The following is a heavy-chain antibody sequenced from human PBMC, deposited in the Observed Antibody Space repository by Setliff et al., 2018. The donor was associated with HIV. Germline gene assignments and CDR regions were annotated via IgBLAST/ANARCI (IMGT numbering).Heavy chain of an antibody. J-gene: IGHJ1*01. CDR1: GYFISNGYY. V-gene: IGHV4-38-2*01. CDR3: ARALGSGNTNVFNS. CDR2: IYQSGTT. Sequence: SETMSLTCAVSGYFISNGYYWGWIRQPPGRGPEWIASIYQSGTTYYNPSLKSRVTILVDTSKNQFSLNLSSVTAADTAVYYCARALGSGNTNVFNSWGQGTLVTVSS. D-gene: IGHD3-10*01.